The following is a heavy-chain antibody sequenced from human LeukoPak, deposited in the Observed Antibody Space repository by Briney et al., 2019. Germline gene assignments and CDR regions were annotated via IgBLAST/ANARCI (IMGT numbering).Heavy chain of an antibody. V-gene: IGHV4-59*08. D-gene: IGHD6-13*01. CDR3: ARHGTGYSSSWDFDY. J-gene: IGHJ4*02. Sequence: SETLSLTCTVSGDSISSYYWSWIRQPPGKGLEWIGYIYYTGITSYNPSLKSRVTISVDTSKNQFSLKLSSVTAADTAVYYCARHGTGYSSSWDFDYWGQGTLVTVSS. CDR2: IYYTGIT. CDR1: GDSISSYY.